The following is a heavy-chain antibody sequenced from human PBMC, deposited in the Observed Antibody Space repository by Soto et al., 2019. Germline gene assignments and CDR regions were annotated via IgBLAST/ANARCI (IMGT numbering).Heavy chain of an antibody. D-gene: IGHD6-6*01. J-gene: IGHJ6*03. Sequence: PSETLSLTCTVSGGSISSYYWSWIRQPPGKGLEWIGYIYYSGSTNYNPSLKSRVTISVDTSKNQFSLKLSSVTAADTAVYYCARRLYSSSSNYYYYYMDVWGKGTTVTVSS. CDR2: IYYSGST. CDR3: ARRLYSSSSNYYYYYMDV. CDR1: GGSISSYY. V-gene: IGHV4-59*08.